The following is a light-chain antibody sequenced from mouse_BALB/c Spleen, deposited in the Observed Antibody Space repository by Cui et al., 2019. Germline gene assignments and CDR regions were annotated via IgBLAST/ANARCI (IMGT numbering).Light chain of an antibody. J-gene: IGKJ2*01. V-gene: IGKV5-48*01. CDR1: QSIGTS. CDR2: YAS. Sequence: DILLTQSPAILSVSPGERVSFSCRASQSIGTSIHWNQQRTNGSPRLLIKYASESISGIPSRFSGSGSGTDFTLSINSVESEDIADYYCQQSNSWPYTFGGGTKLEIK. CDR3: QQSNSWPYT.